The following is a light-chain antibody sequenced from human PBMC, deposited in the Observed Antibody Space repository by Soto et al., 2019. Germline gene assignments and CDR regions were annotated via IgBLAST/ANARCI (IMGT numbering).Light chain of an antibody. CDR2: LNS. V-gene: IGKV2-28*01. J-gene: IGKJ1*01. CDR3: MYALETAWT. CDR1: HSLLHSNGHNY. Sequence: EIVMTQSPLSLPVTPGEPAAISCRSSHSLLHSNGHNYVDWYVQKPGQSPQLLIYLNSIRASVDTDRFRGSGSRTEFTLRISGVEAEDVGVYYCMYALETAWTFGQGTKVEIK.